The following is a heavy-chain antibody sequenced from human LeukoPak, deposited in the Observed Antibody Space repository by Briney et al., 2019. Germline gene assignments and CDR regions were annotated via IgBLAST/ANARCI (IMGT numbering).Heavy chain of an antibody. V-gene: IGHV4-59*01. D-gene: IGHD2-2*01. Sequence: SETLSLTCTVSGGSISSYYWSWIRQPPGKGLEWIGYIYYSGSTNYNPSLKSRVTISVDTSKNQFSLKLSSVTAADTAVYYCARSWVPAARGYFDYWGQGTLVTVSS. J-gene: IGHJ4*02. CDR1: GGSISSYY. CDR2: IYYSGST. CDR3: ARSWVPAARGYFDY.